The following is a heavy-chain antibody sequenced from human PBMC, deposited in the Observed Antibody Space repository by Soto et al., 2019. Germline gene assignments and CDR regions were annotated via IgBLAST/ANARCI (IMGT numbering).Heavy chain of an antibody. D-gene: IGHD3-16*01. CDR1: GFTFSGSA. CDR3: TRLGPNPKDYYYYYGMDV. J-gene: IGHJ6*02. CDR2: IRSKANSYAT. V-gene: IGHV3-73*01. Sequence: PGGSLRLSCAASGFTFSGSAMHWVRQASGKGLEWVGRIRSKANSYATAYAASVKGRFTISRDDSKNTAYLQMNSLKTEDTAVYYCTRLGPNPKDYYYYYGMDVWGQGTTVTVSS.